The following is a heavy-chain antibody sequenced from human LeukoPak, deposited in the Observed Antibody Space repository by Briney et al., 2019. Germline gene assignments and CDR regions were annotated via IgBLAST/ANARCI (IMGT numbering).Heavy chain of an antibody. CDR1: GDTFSSYV. CDR2: IIPILGTT. D-gene: IGHD3-22*01. J-gene: IGHJ3*01. Sequence: ASVKVSCKASGDTFSSYVISCLRQAPGQGLEWMGGIIPILGTTNYAQKFQGRVTITADESTSTLYMELRSLRSEDTAIYYCARDDYYDSSAYRENPFDVWGQGTMVTVSS. V-gene: IGHV1-69*01. CDR3: ARDDYYDSSAYRENPFDV.